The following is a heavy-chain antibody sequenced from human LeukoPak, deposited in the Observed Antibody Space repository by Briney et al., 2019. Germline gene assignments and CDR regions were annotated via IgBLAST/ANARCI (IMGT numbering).Heavy chain of an antibody. Sequence: GGSLRLSCAASGFTFSSYGMHWVRQAPGKGLEWVAVISYDGSNKYYADSVKGRFTISRDNSKNTLYLQMNSLRAEDTAVYYCARLSAAAVAGSWGQGTLVTVSS. J-gene: IGHJ5*02. CDR1: GFTFSSYG. V-gene: IGHV3-30*03. CDR3: ARLSAAAVAGS. D-gene: IGHD6-19*01. CDR2: ISYDGSNK.